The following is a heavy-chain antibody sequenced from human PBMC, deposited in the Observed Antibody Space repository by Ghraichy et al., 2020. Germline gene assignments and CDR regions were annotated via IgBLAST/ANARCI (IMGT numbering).Heavy chain of an antibody. V-gene: IGHV4-31*03. J-gene: IGHJ4*02. CDR3: ARDRGYYPDY. Sequence: SETLSLTCTVSGGSISSGGYYWSWIRQHPGKGLEWIGYIYYSGSTYYNPSLKSRITISVDTSKNQFSLKLSSVTAADTAVYYCARDRGYYPDYWGQGTLVTVSS. CDR1: GGSISSGGYY. D-gene: IGHD3-22*01. CDR2: IYYSGST.